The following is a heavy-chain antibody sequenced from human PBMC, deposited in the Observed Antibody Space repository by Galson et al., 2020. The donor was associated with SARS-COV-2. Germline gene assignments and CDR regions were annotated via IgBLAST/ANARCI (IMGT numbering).Heavy chain of an antibody. CDR2: LNPTGSL. J-gene: IGHJ4*02. D-gene: IGHD2-8*01. V-gene: IGHV4-34*01. CDR1: GESLNGHY. Sequence: SQTPSLTCAVYGESLNGHYWSWIRQPQGKGLAWTGELNPTGSLHYSPSPKSRLTITADTTKNQFSLKLTSVTAADTAVYFCAKGQRQVNMVLMIVSSGAFYFDSWGQGTLVTVSS. CDR3: AKGQRQVNMVLMIVSSGAFYFDS.